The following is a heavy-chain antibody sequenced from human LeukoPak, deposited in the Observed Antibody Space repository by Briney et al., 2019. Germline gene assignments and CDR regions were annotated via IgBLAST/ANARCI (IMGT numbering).Heavy chain of an antibody. CDR2: MSGSGGST. D-gene: IGHD4-23*01. CDR1: GFTFHDYA. Sequence: GSLSLPCAASGFTFHDYAMHWVRQAPGKGLEWVSAMSGSGGSTYYADSVKGRFTISRDNSKNTLYLQMNSLRAEDTAVYYCAKDRAPLVAVVTPLDYWGQGTLVTVSS. J-gene: IGHJ4*02. V-gene: IGHV3-23*01. CDR3: AKDRAPLVAVVTPLDY.